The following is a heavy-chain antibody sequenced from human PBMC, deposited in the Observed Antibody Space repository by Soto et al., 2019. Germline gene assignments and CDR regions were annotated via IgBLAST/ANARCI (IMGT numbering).Heavy chain of an antibody. V-gene: IGHV4-31*03. J-gene: IGHJ6*02. CDR2: ISNSGTT. D-gene: IGHD6-25*01. CDR1: GGSVSSGSNY. CDR3: ARSSGRAASGNCGGMDL. Sequence: QVQLRESGPGLVQASQTLSLVCTVSGGSVSSGSNYWSWIRQRPQGGLEWLGYISNSGTTYFHPSVTISVTISENTSKKTLTMNLTSVTAADKAVYYFARSSGRAASGNCGGMDLWGEGTTVT.